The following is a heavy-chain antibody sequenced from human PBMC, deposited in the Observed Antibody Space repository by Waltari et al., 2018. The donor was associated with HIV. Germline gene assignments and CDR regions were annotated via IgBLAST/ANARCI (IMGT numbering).Heavy chain of an antibody. CDR1: GFTFNTFG. D-gene: IGHD3-22*01. Sequence: DVQFEEYGGGLVQPGGSLRLSCAASGFTFNTFGFTWVRQAPGKGVGWVSYISTSSRPIYSADSVKGRFTISRDDAKNSRYLEMNSLRADDTAVYYCARESYYYDSSGYPLAYWGQGILVTVSS. J-gene: IGHJ4*02. V-gene: IGHV3-48*04. CDR3: ARESYYYDSSGYPLAY. CDR2: ISTSSRPI.